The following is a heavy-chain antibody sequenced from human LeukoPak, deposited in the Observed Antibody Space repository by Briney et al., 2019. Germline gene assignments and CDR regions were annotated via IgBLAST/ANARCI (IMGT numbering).Heavy chain of an antibody. Sequence: ASVKVSCKASGGTFSSYAISWVRQAPGQGLEWMGWISAYNGNTNYAQKLQGRVTMTTDTSTSTAYMELRSLRSDDTAVYYCARAPGYCSGGSSCPPRFDYWGQGTLVTVSS. V-gene: IGHV1-18*01. J-gene: IGHJ4*02. D-gene: IGHD2-15*01. CDR3: ARAPGYCSGGSSCPPRFDY. CDR2: ISAYNGNT. CDR1: GGTFSSYA.